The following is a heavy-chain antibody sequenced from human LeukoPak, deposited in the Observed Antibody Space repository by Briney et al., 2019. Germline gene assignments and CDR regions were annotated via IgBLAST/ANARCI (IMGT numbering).Heavy chain of an antibody. J-gene: IGHJ4*02. CDR1: GFTFSTKS. D-gene: IGHD3-10*01. CDR2: ISSSSSYI. CDR3: ARDPRSYYGSGSYPRFDY. V-gene: IGHV3-21*01. Sequence: PGGSLRLSCAVSGFTFSTKSMNWVRQAPGKGLEWVSSISSSSSYIYYADSVKGRFTISRDNAKNSLYLQMNSLRAEDTAVYYCARDPRSYYGSGSYPRFDYWGQGTLVTVSS.